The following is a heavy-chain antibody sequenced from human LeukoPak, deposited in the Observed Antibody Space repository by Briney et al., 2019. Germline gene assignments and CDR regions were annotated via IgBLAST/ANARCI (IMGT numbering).Heavy chain of an antibody. CDR3: ARDGSGWHFDY. V-gene: IGHV3-7*01. CDR2: INPDGTKK. Sequence: GGSLRLSCAASGFTFTSYWMTWVRQAPGKGLEWVANINPDGTKKTYVDSVKGRFTISRDNAENSLHLQMNSLRAEDTAVYYCARDGSGWHFDYWGQGTLVTVSA. J-gene: IGHJ4*02. D-gene: IGHD6-19*01. CDR1: GFTFTSYW.